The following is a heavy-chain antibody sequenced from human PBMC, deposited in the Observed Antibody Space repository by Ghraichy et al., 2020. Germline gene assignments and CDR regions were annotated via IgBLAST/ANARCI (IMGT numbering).Heavy chain of an antibody. J-gene: IGHJ4*02. V-gene: IGHV3-48*04. Sequence: GALRLSCAASGFTFSSYSMNWVRQAPGKGLEWVAYISSSSSTIYYADSVKGRFTISRDNAKNSLYLQMNSLRAEDTAVYYCVLDRGYSYGWEFDYWGQGTLVTVSS. CDR1: GFTFSSYS. CDR2: ISSSSSTI. D-gene: IGHD5-18*01. CDR3: VLDRGYSYGWEFDY.